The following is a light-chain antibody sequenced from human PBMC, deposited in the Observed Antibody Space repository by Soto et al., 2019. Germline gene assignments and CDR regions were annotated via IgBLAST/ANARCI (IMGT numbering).Light chain of an antibody. V-gene: IGKV3-15*01. CDR3: QQYNNWPPLYT. CDR1: QSVSSN. J-gene: IGKJ2*01. CDR2: GAS. Sequence: EIVMTQSPATLSVSPGERATLSCRASQSVSSNLAWYQQKPGQAPRLLIYGASTRATGIPARFSGSGSGTEFTLPISSLKSEDFAVYYCQQYNNWPPLYTFGQGTKLEIK.